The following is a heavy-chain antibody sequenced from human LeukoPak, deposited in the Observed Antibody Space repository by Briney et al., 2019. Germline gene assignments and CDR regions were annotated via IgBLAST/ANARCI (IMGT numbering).Heavy chain of an antibody. CDR2: IRNDGRNK. J-gene: IGHJ4*02. V-gene: IGHV3-33*01. CDR1: GFTFSNYP. Sequence: HPGVTLRRSRDGSGFTFSNYPMHWDRRAPGKGRKGLTIIRNDGRNKYYADSVKGRFTISRDNSQNPLFVQMRSLRVEDPAVYCCARHGFRTKITKNFDYWAQGTRVSVSS. CDR3: ARHGFRTKITKNFDY. D-gene: IGHD3-3*01.